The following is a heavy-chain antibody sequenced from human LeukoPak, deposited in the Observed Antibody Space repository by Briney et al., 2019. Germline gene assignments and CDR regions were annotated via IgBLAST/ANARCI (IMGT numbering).Heavy chain of an antibody. V-gene: IGHV3-48*01. CDR3: ARDRNMGYFDY. Sequence: GGSLRLSCAASGFTFSSYSMNWVRQAPGKGLEWVSYISSSSSTIYYADSVKGRFTISRDNAKNSLYLQMTSLRAEDTAVYYCARDRNMGYFDYWGQGTLVTVSS. D-gene: IGHD1-14*01. CDR1: GFTFSSYS. CDR2: ISSSSSTI. J-gene: IGHJ4*02.